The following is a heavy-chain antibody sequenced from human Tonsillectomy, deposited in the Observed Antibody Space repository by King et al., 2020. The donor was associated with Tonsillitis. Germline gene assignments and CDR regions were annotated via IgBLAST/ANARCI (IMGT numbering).Heavy chain of an antibody. CDR1: GFTFSNFA. Sequence: VQLVESGGGVVQPGRSLRLSCAASGFTFSNFAMHWVRQAPGKGLEWVAVISYDGSNKYYPDSVKGRFTISRDNSKNTLYLQMNSLRAEDTAVYYCARDLGAGYSSGWYVGLGMDVWGQGTTVTVSS. D-gene: IGHD6-19*01. V-gene: IGHV3-30*04. CDR2: ISYDGSNK. J-gene: IGHJ6*02. CDR3: ARDLGAGYSSGWYVGLGMDV.